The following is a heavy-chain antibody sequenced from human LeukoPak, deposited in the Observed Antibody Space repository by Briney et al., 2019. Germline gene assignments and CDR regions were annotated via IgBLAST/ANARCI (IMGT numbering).Heavy chain of an antibody. D-gene: IGHD4-17*01. J-gene: IGHJ4*02. Sequence: GESLKISCKDSGYSFANYWIAWVRQMPGKGLEWMGVIYPGDSDTRYSPSFQGQVTISADKSISATYLQWSTLRASDTAMYYCARRLYGDYLDYWGQGTLVTVSS. CDR3: ARRLYGDYLDY. CDR2: IYPGDSDT. CDR1: GYSFANYW. V-gene: IGHV5-51*01.